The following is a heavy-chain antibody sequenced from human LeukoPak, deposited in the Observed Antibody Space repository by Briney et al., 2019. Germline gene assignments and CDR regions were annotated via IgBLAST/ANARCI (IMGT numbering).Heavy chain of an antibody. CDR3: ARSLQLWANGRLDY. V-gene: IGHV4-34*01. J-gene: IGHJ4*02. CDR1: GGSFSGYY. Sequence: SETLSLTCAVYGGSFSGYYWSWIRQAPGKGLEWIGEINHSGSTNYNPSLNRRVTISVDTSNNQFSLKLSSVTAADTAVYYCARSLQLWANGRLDYWGQGTLVTVSS. CDR2: INHSGST. D-gene: IGHD5-18*01.